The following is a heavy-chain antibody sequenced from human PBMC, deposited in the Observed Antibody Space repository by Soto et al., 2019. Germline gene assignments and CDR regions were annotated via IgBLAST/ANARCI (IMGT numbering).Heavy chain of an antibody. J-gene: IGHJ6*02. CDR1: GGSFSGYY. Sequence: SETLSLTCAVYGGSFSGYYWSWIRQPPGKGLEWIGEINHSGSTNYNPSLKSRVTISVDTSKNQFSLKLSSVTAADTAVYYCARVPVGWLNPYYYYGMDVWGQGTTVTVSS. V-gene: IGHV4-34*01. D-gene: IGHD6-19*01. CDR2: INHSGST. CDR3: ARVPVGWLNPYYYYGMDV.